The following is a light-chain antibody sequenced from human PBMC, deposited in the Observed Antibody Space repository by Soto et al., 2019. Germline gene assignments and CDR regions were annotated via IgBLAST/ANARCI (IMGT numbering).Light chain of an antibody. J-gene: IGKJ1*01. CDR3: QQYNSYS. V-gene: IGKV1-5*01. CDR2: SAF. CDR1: QNIGSF. Sequence: DIQMTQSPSSLSASIGDRVTITCRASQNIGSFLNWYQQKPGEAPRLLVYSAFRIQSGVPSRFSGSGSGTEFTLTISSLQPDDFATYYCQQYNSYSFGQGTKVDIK.